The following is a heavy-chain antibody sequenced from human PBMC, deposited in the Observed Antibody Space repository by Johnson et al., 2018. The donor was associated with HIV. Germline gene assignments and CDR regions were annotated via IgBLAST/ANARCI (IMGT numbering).Heavy chain of an antibody. CDR2: ISYDGSNK. V-gene: IGHV3-30*19. CDR3: ARDYDIPRDDGFDI. J-gene: IGHJ3*02. CDR1: GFNFTNYG. D-gene: IGHD3-9*01. Sequence: QVQLVESGGGVVQPGRSLRLSCAASGFNFTNYGMHWVRQAPGKGLEWVAVISYDGSNKYYADSVKGRFTISRDNSKNTLYLQMNSLRAEDTAVYYCARDYDIPRDDGFDIWGQGTMVTVSS.